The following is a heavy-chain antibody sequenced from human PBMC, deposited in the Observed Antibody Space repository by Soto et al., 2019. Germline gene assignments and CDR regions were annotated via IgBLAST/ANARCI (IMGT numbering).Heavy chain of an antibody. V-gene: IGHV3-30*04. J-gene: IGHJ4*02. CDR2: ISYDGRNK. CDR1: GFTFSSYA. CDR3: ARGLEMADFDY. Sequence: QVQLVESGGGVVQPGRSLRLSCAASGFTFSSYAMHWVRQAPGKGLEWVAVISYDGRNKYYADSVKGRFTISRDNSKNTLYLQMNSLRAEDTAVYYRARGLEMADFDYWGQGTLVTVSS.